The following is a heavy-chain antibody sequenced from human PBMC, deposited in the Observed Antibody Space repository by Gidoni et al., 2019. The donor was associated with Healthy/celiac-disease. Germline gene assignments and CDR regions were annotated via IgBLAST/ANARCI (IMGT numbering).Heavy chain of an antibody. Sequence: EVQLVESGGGLVQPGGSLRLSCAASGFTFSSYWMSWVRQAPGKGLEWVANIKQDGSEKYYVDSVKGRFTISRDNAKNSLYLQMNSLRAEDTAVYYCARDGGVYGGDIVVVPAAISHPWYDLWGRGTLVTVSS. CDR2: IKQDGSEK. CDR1: GFTFSSYW. J-gene: IGHJ2*01. V-gene: IGHV3-7*01. CDR3: ARDGGVYGGDIVVVPAAISHPWYDL. D-gene: IGHD2-2*01.